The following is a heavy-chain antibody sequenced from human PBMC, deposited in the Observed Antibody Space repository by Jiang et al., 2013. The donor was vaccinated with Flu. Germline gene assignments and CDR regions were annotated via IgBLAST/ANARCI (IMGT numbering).Heavy chain of an antibody. CDR3: ARDNTAAYSSSPRGWFDP. CDR2: INPNSGGT. V-gene: IGHV1-2*02. J-gene: IGHJ5*02. CDR1: GYTFTGYY. D-gene: IGHD6-13*01. Sequence: SGAEVKKPGASVKVSCKASGYTFTGYYMHWVRQAPGQGLEWMGWINPNSGGTNYAQKFQGRVTMTRDTSISTAYMELSRLRSDDTAVYYCARDNTAAYSSSPRGWFDPWGQGTLVTVSS.